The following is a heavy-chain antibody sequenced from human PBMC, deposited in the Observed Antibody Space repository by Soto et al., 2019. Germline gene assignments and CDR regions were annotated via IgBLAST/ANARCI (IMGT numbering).Heavy chain of an antibody. V-gene: IGHV4-4*02. D-gene: IGHD1-1*01. Sequence: PSETLSLTCAVSGASXSTNNWWTWVRQPPGKGLEWIGEIYHSGNNNYNPSLKSRVTISIDKSNNQFSLNLRSVTAADTAVYYCARGPSTNAYSEYWGQGTLVTVSS. CDR1: GASXSTNNW. CDR2: IYHSGNN. J-gene: IGHJ4*02. CDR3: ARGPSTNAYSEY.